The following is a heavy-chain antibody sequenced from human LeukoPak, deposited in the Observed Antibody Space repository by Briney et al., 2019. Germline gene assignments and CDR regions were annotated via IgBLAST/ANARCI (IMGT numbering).Heavy chain of an antibody. Sequence: PGGSLRLSCAASGFTFSSYSMNWVRQAPEKGVEWVSSISSSSSYIYYADSVKGRFTISRDNAKNSLYLQMNSLRAEDTAVYYCARDSGYGDYFNWFDPWGQGTLVTVSS. J-gene: IGHJ5*02. CDR3: ARDSGYGDYFNWFDP. V-gene: IGHV3-21*01. D-gene: IGHD4-17*01. CDR1: GFTFSSYS. CDR2: ISSSSSYI.